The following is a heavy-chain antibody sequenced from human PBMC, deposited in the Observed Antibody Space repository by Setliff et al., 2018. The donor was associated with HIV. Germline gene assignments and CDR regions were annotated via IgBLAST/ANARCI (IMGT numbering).Heavy chain of an antibody. CDR2: IKDDGRDK. CDR1: GFTFRSYW. Sequence: PGGSLRLSCVASGFTFRSYWMSWVRQAPGKRLEWVANIKDDGRDKFYLDSVKGRFTISRDNAKNSLYLQMNSLRAEDAAVYYCAREVWSEDDNWGQGTLVTVSS. D-gene: IGHD3-10*01. V-gene: IGHV3-7*05. CDR3: AREVWSEDDN. J-gene: IGHJ4*02.